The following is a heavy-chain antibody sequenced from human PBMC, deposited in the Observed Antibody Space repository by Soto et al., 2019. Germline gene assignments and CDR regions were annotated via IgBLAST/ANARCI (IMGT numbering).Heavy chain of an antibody. Sequence: QVQLQGSGPGLVRPSEALSLTCTVSGASISTNHHNWAWVRQPPGKGLEWMGNIHYRGDTYFKPSLGSRLSMSVDTSKTKFSLQPTSVTAAYTAVYYCARIPDRDPNGFDPWGQGTLLTVSS. CDR1: GASISTNHHN. J-gene: IGHJ5*02. CDR3: ARIPDRDPNGFDP. D-gene: IGHD2-21*01. CDR2: IHYRGDT. V-gene: IGHV4-39*01.